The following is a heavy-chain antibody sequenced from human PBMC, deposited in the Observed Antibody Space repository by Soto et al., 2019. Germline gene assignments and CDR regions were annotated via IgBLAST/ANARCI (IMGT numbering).Heavy chain of an antibody. D-gene: IGHD6-13*01. J-gene: IGHJ3*02. CDR2: IYYSGST. V-gene: IGHV4-59*01. CDR1: GGSISSYY. CDR3: AREVAARAFDI. Sequence: SETLSLTCTVSGGSISSYYWSWIRQPPGKGLEWIGYIYYSGSTNYNPSLKSRVTISVDTSKNQFSLKLSSVTAADTAVYYCAREVAARAFDIWGQGTMVAVSS.